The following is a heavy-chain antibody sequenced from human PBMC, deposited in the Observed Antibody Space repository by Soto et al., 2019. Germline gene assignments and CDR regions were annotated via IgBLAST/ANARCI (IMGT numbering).Heavy chain of an antibody. Sequence: SVKVSCKASGGTFSSYAISWVRQAPGQGLEWMGGIIPIFGTANYAQKFQGRVTITADESTSTAYMELSSLRSEDTAVYYCARTGYSSGWYGSHYYYYYYGMDVWGQGTTVTVSS. CDR1: GGTFSSYA. CDR3: ARTGYSSGWYGSHYYYYYYGMDV. J-gene: IGHJ6*02. CDR2: IIPIFGTA. V-gene: IGHV1-69*13. D-gene: IGHD6-19*01.